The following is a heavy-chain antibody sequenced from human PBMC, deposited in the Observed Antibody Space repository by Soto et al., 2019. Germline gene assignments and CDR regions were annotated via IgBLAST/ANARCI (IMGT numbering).Heavy chain of an antibody. V-gene: IGHV2-5*02. J-gene: IGHJ4*02. D-gene: IGHD3-3*01. CDR1: GFSLTISGVG. CDR3: AHRVLRTVFGLVTTTAIYFDF. Sequence: QLTLNESGPTVVRPTETLTLTCRFSGFSLTISGVGVGWVCQSPGRAPEWLALIFWDDDKGYSESLMSRLTNNKDTSKNQAVMTVANLDPTDTATYYCAHRVLRTVFGLVTTTAIYFDFWGQGTPVAVSS. CDR2: IFWDDDK.